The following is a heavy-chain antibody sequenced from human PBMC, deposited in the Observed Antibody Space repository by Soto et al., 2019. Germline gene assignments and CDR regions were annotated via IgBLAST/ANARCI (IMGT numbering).Heavy chain of an antibody. V-gene: IGHV3-30-3*01. CDR2: ISYDGSNK. CDR1: GFTFSSYA. CDR3: ARDEVGATELDY. J-gene: IGHJ4*02. D-gene: IGHD1-26*01. Sequence: QVQLVESGGGVVQPGRSLRLSCAASGFTFSSYAMHWVRQAPGKGLEWVAVISYDGSNKYYADSVKGRFTISRDNSKNTLYLQMNSLRAEDTAVYYCARDEVGATELDYWGQGTLVTVSS.